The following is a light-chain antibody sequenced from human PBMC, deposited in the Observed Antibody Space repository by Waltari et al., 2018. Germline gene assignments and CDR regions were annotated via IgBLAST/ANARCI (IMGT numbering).Light chain of an antibody. CDR3: QQYNAYPLT. V-gene: IGKV1-5*03. Sequence: DIQMTQSPSTLSAFLGDRVTMTCRASQSAAIWLAWYQQKPGKAPSLLIHKASKLKSGVPSRFSGSGSGTEFTLTISSLQPDDLATYYCQQYNAYPLTFGGGTKVDIK. CDR2: KAS. CDR1: QSAAIW. J-gene: IGKJ4*01.